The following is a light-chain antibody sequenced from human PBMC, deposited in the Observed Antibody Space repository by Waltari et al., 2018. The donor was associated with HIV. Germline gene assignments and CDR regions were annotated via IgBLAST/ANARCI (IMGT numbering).Light chain of an antibody. CDR2: GAS. CDR3: QQYNNWPQT. CDR1: QSVRSK. V-gene: IGKV3-15*01. Sequence: MTQSPATLSVSPGERATPPCRASQSVRSKLALYQQNPGQAPRLLIYGASTRATGIPARFSGSGSGTEFTLTISSLQSEDFAVYYCQQYNNWPQTFGQGTKVEIK. J-gene: IGKJ1*01.